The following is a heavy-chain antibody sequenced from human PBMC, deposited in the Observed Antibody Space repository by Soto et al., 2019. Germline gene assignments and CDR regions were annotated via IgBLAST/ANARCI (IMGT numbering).Heavy chain of an antibody. CDR3: ATDKYSSSTPNWFDP. CDR2: INPNSGGT. J-gene: IGHJ5*02. Sequence: ASVKVSCKASGYTFTGYYMHWVRQAPGQGLEWMGWINPNSGGTNYAQKFQGWVTMTRDTSISTAYMELSRLRSDDTAVYYCATDKYSSSTPNWFDPWGQGTLVTVSS. D-gene: IGHD6-6*01. CDR1: GYTFTGYY. V-gene: IGHV1-2*04.